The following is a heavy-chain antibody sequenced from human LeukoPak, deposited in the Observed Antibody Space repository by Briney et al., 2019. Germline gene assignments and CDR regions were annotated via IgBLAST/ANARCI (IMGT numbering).Heavy chain of an antibody. CDR3: ARDSCSSTSCRKKFDK. CDR2: IYYTGTT. J-gene: IGHJ4*02. V-gene: IGHV4-39*06. D-gene: IGHD2-2*01. Sequence: SETLSLTCTVSGDSISSSNYYWAWVRQPPGKGLEWVGTIYYTGTTYYNPSLKSRATISVETTKTQFLLKLSSVTAADTAVYYCARDSCSSTSCRKKFDKWGQGTLVTVSS. CDR1: GDSISSSNYY.